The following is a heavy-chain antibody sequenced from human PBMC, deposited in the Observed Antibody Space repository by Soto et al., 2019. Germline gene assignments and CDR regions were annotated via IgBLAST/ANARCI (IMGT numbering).Heavy chain of an antibody. V-gene: IGHV3-21*01. CDR1: GFTFSSYS. Sequence: GGSLRLSCAASGFTFSSYSMNWVRQAPGKGLEWVSSISSSGAYIYYADSVKGRFTISRDNAKNSLYLQMNSPRAEDTAVYYCARVFITMVRGVSPNHDAFDIWGQGTMVTVSS. CDR3: ARVFITMVRGVSPNHDAFDI. J-gene: IGHJ3*02. CDR2: ISSSGAYI. D-gene: IGHD3-10*01.